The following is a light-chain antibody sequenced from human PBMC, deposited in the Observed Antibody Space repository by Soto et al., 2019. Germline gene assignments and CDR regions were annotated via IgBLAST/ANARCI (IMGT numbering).Light chain of an antibody. CDR1: SSDVGGYNF. V-gene: IGLV2-14*01. J-gene: IGLJ1*01. Sequence: QSVLTQPASVSGSPGQSITISCTGTSSDVGGYNFVSWYQQHPGKAPELMIYDVSNRPSGVSNRFSGSKSGNTASLTISGLQAEDEADYYCSAYRSSSALDVFGTGTKVTVL. CDR2: DVS. CDR3: SAYRSSSALDV.